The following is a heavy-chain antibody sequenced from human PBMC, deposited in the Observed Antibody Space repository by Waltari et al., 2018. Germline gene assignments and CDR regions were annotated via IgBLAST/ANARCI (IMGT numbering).Heavy chain of an antibody. V-gene: IGHV3-30*18. CDR3: VKYSGFDYFFDY. CDR2: ISNDGRDK. CDR1: GFTFSNCG. Sequence: QFQLVESGGGVVQPGTSLRLSCAASGFTFSNCGMHWVRQPPGQGLGWGAVISNDGRDKHYADSVKSRFIVSRDNSKNTLYLQINSLRADDTAVYYCVKYSGFDYFFDYWGQGTLVTVSS. J-gene: IGHJ4*02. D-gene: IGHD5-12*01.